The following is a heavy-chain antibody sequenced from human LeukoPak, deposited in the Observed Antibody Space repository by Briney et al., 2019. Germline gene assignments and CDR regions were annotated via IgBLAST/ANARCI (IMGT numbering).Heavy chain of an antibody. V-gene: IGHV1-18*01. CDR2: ISAYNGNT. J-gene: IGHJ1*01. D-gene: IGHD3-22*01. Sequence: ASVTVSCKASGYTFTSYGISWVRQAPGQGLEWMGWISAYNGNTNYAQKLQGRVTMATDTSTSTAYMELRSLRSDDTAVYYCARSMGYYYDSSGYYPLGYFQHWGQGTLVTVSS. CDR3: ARSMGYYYDSSGYYPLGYFQH. CDR1: GYTFTSYG.